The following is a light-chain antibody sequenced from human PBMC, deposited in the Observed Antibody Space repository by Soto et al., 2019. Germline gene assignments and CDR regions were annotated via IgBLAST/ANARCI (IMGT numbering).Light chain of an antibody. CDR2: GAS. CDR3: QQYGSSWT. Sequence: EIVLTQSPGTLFVSPGERATLSCRASQRVSSSFLAWYQQRPGQAPRLLIYGASYRATGIPDRISGAGSGTDFTLTISRLQPEDSGVYFCQQYGSSWTFGQGTKVEIK. CDR1: QRVSSSF. V-gene: IGKV3-20*01. J-gene: IGKJ1*01.